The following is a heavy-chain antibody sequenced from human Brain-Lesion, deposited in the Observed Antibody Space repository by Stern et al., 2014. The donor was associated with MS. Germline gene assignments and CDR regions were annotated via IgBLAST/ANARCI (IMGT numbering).Heavy chain of an antibody. V-gene: IGHV4-39*01. D-gene: IGHD1-26*01. CDR1: GGSISSSTYY. CDR3: ARHDSVPRPSQLYSARDRGPGYFDY. Sequence: QVPLVESGPGLVKPSETLSLTCTVSGGSISSSTYYWAWLRQPPGKGLEWIGNIYYSGFTYYNPSLKSRVTISVDMSKNQFSLKLSSVTAADTAIYYCARHDSVPRPSQLYSARDRGPGYFDYWGQGTLVTVSS. CDR2: IYYSGFT. J-gene: IGHJ4*02.